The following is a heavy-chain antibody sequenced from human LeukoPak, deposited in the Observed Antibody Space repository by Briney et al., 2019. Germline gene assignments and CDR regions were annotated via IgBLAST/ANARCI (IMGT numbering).Heavy chain of an antibody. J-gene: IGHJ5*02. CDR3: AASTSLYWFDP. CDR1: GFTFSSYA. V-gene: IGHV3-30-3*01. CDR2: ISYDGSNK. D-gene: IGHD2-2*01. Sequence: GRSLRLSCAASGFTFSSYAMHWVRQAPGKGLEWVAVISYDGSNKYYADSVKGRFTISRDNSKNTLYLQMNSLRAEDTAVYYCAASTSLYWFDPWGQGTLVTVSS.